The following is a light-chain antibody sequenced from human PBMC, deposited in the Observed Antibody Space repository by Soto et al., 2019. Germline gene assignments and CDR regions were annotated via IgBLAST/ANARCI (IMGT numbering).Light chain of an antibody. Sequence: DSVVTQSPESLAVSLGARATINCKSSQTIIFNSNNENYLGWYQQKPGHPPKLLIYWASTRESGVPARLSGSGSVTDFTPTISSLQAEDVAVDYCQQYYITPLTFGGGTRVEIK. CDR2: WAS. J-gene: IGKJ4*01. CDR1: QTIIFNSNNENY. V-gene: IGKV4-1*01. CDR3: QQYYITPLT.